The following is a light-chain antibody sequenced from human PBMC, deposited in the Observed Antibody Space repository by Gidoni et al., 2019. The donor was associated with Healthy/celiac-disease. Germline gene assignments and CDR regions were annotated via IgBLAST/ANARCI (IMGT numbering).Light chain of an antibody. CDR1: QVISSY. CDR3: QQPNSYPLT. CDR2: AAS. J-gene: IGKJ4*01. Sequence: IQLTTSPSSLSASVGDRVTITCRASQVISSYLAWYQQKPGKAPKLLIYAASTLQSGVPSRFSGSGSGTDFTLTISSLQPEDFATYYCQQPNSYPLTFGGGTKVEIK. V-gene: IGKV1-9*01.